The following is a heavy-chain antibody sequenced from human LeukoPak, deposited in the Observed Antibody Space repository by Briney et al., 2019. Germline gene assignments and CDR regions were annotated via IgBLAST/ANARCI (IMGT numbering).Heavy chain of an antibody. V-gene: IGHV4-39*07. Sequence: NSSETLSLTCTVSGGSISSSSYYWGWIRQPPVKGLEWIGSIYYSGSTYYNPSLKSRVTISVDTSKNQFSLKLSSVTAADTAVYYCARIELFQQLVYFDYWGQGTLVTVSS. CDR2: IYYSGST. J-gene: IGHJ4*02. CDR1: GGSISSSSYY. CDR3: ARIELFQQLVYFDY. D-gene: IGHD6-13*01.